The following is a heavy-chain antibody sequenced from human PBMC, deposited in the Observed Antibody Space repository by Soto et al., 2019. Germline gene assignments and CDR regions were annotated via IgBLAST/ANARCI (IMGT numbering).Heavy chain of an antibody. Sequence: SETLSLTCTVSGGSINTFYWSWVRQPAGKGLEWIGRIFSSGSTSFNPSLESRVAMSVDTSKNHFSLNLSSVTAADMAVYYCARGGSYSAYNFAHGIQLWSFDFWGQGALVTVSS. J-gene: IGHJ4*02. V-gene: IGHV4-4*07. CDR3: ARGGSYSAYNFAHGIQLWSFDF. CDR2: IFSSGST. CDR1: GGSINTFY. D-gene: IGHD5-12*01.